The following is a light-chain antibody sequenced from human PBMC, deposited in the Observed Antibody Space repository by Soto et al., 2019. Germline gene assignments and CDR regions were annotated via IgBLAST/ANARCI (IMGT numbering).Light chain of an antibody. CDR1: QNISNY. V-gene: IGKV3-11*01. CDR3: QQHVSSWT. CDR2: DVS. Sequence: ILFTQSPATLFFSSGEKATLSRRASQNISNYLIWYQQKPGQAPRLLIYDVSNRATGIPARFSGSGSGTDFTLTISSLEPEDFAVYYCQQHVSSWTFGQGTKVDIK. J-gene: IGKJ1*01.